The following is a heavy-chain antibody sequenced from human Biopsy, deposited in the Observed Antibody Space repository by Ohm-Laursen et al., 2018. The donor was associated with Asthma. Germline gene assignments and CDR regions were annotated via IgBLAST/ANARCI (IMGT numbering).Heavy chain of an antibody. D-gene: IGHD3-22*01. V-gene: IGHV3-9*01. CDR1: GFKFDGNA. J-gene: IGHJ4*01. CDR3: AKSAGYYDSTDYLDF. Sequence: SLRLSCTASGFKFDGNAMHWIRQAPGKGLEWVSGISWNSGRIGYADSVKGRFTISRDNSKNSLYLQMQSLRPEDTAFYYCAKSAGYYDSTDYLDFWGRGTLVTVSS. CDR2: ISWNSGRI.